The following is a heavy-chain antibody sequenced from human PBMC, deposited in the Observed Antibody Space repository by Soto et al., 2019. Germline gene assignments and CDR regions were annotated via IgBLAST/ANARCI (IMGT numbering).Heavy chain of an antibody. V-gene: IGHV4-30-4*01. Sequence: SETLSLTCTVSGGSISSGDYYWSWIRQPPGKSLEWIGYIYYSGSTYYNPSLKSRVTISVDTSKNQFSLKLSSVTAADTAMYYCAREPYYYDSSGYLYYFDYWGQGTLVTVS. CDR1: GGSISSGDYY. CDR3: AREPYYYDSSGYLYYFDY. J-gene: IGHJ4*02. D-gene: IGHD3-22*01. CDR2: IYYSGST.